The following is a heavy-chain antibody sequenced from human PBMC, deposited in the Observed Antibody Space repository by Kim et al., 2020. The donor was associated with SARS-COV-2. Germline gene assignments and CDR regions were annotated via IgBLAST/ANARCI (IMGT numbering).Heavy chain of an antibody. J-gene: IGHJ4*02. CDR1: GFTFSSYA. V-gene: IGHV3-23*01. Sequence: GGSLRLSCAASGFTFSSYAMSWVRQAPGKGLEWVSAISGSGGSTYYADSVKGRFTISRDNSKNTLYMQMNSLRAEDTAVYYCAKDGKDYGDWYYFDYWGQGTLVTVSS. CDR3: AKDGKDYGDWYYFDY. D-gene: IGHD4-17*01. CDR2: ISGSGGST.